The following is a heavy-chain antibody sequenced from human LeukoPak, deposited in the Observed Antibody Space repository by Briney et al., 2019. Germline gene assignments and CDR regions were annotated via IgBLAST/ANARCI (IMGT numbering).Heavy chain of an antibody. CDR2: IKQDGTEK. V-gene: IGHV3-7*03. CDR3: AKSMTLQWRGFFDL. Sequence: GGSLRLSCAASGFTFSSYWMTWVRQTPGKGLKWVANIKQDGTEKYYVDSVRGRFTISRDNSKNTLYLQKNSLRADDTAIYYCAKSMTLQWRGFFDLWGRGTHVTVSS. CDR1: GFTFSSYW. D-gene: IGHD6-19*01. J-gene: IGHJ2*01.